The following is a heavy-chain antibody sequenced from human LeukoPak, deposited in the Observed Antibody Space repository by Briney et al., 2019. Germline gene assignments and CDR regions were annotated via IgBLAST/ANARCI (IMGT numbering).Heavy chain of an antibody. Sequence: PGRSLRLSCAASGFTFSSYAMHWVRQAPGKGLEWVAVISYDGSNKYYADSVKGRFTISRDNSKNTLYLQMNSLRAEDTAVYYCARDLYSSAFDYWGQGTLVTASS. CDR1: GFTFSSYA. CDR3: ARDLYSSAFDY. J-gene: IGHJ4*02. D-gene: IGHD6-19*01. V-gene: IGHV3-30*04. CDR2: ISYDGSNK.